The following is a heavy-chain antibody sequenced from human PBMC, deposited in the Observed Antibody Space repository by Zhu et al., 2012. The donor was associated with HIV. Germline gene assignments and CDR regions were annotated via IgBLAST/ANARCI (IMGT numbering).Heavy chain of an antibody. CDR1: GYSISSGYY. Sequence: QVQLQESGPGLVKPSETLSLTCAVSGYSISSGYYWGWIRQPPGKGLEWIGSIYHSGSTYYNPSLKSRVTISVDTSKNQFSLKLSSVTAADTAVYYCASSKYYYDSSGYYHWGQGTLGHRLL. J-gene: IGHJ5*02. D-gene: IGHD3-22*01. CDR2: IYHSGST. CDR3: ASSKYYYDSSGYYH. V-gene: IGHV4-38-2*01.